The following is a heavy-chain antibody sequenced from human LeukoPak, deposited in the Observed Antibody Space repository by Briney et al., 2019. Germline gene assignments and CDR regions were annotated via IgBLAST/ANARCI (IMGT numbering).Heavy chain of an antibody. CDR1: GFTFSSYA. J-gene: IGHJ6*02. Sequence: GGSLRLSCAASGFTFSSYAMSWVRHAPGNGLEWVSAISGSGGSTYYADSVKGRFTISRDNSKNTLYLQMNSLRAEDTAVYYCAKSGNSAAAERYYYYYGMDVWGQGTTVTVSS. CDR2: ISGSGGST. V-gene: IGHV3-23*01. D-gene: IGHD2-2*01. CDR3: AKSGNSAAAERYYYYYGMDV.